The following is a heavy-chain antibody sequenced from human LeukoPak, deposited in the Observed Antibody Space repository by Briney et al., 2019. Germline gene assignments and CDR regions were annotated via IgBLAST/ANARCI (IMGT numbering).Heavy chain of an antibody. CDR3: AKDMYNYDCPYFDS. D-gene: IGHD3-16*01. Sequence: HPGGSLRLSCAASGVSVTTYAMSWVRQAPGKGLEWVSRILGDGTFTYYSDSVKGRFTISRDSSTNTLHLQMNSLRAEDTAVYFCAKDMYNYDCPYFDSWGQGTLVTVSS. CDR1: GVSVTTYA. CDR2: ILGDGTFT. V-gene: IGHV3-23*01. J-gene: IGHJ4*02.